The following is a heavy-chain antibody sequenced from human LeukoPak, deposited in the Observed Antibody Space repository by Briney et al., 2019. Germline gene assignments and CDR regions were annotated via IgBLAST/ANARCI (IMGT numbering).Heavy chain of an antibody. CDR1: GGSISSYY. J-gene: IGHJ4*02. V-gene: IGHV4-4*07. CDR2: IYTSGST. CDR3: ARGAVGIAVAGTDFDY. D-gene: IGHD6-19*01. Sequence: SSETLSLTCTVSGGSISSYYWSWIRQPAGKGLEWIGLIYTSGSTNYNPSLKSRVTISVDKSKNQFSLKLSSVTAADTAVYYCARGAVGIAVAGTDFDYWGQGTLVTVSS.